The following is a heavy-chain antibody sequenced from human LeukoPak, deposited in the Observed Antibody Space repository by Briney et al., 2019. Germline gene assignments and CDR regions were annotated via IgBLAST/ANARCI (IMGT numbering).Heavy chain of an antibody. CDR3: ARDGGYGDLEY. CDR2: ISSSRSYI. V-gene: IGHV3-21*01. CDR1: GFTFSSYS. J-gene: IGHJ4*02. D-gene: IGHD5-12*01. Sequence: KTGGSLRLSCAASGFTFSSYSMNWVRQAPGKGLEWVSSISSSRSYIYYADSGKGRFTISRDNAKNSLYLQMNSQRAEDTAVYYCARDGGYGDLEYWGQGTLVTVSS.